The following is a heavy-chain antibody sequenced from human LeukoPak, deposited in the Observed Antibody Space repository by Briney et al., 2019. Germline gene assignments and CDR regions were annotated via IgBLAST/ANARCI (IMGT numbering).Heavy chain of an antibody. J-gene: IGHJ4*02. CDR2: IHYSGST. D-gene: IGHD5-12*01. CDR1: GGSMSSYY. CDR3: ARRSDSGYDFDY. Sequence: PSETLSLTCTVSGGSMSSYYWSWIRQPPGKGLEWIGYIHYSGSTKYNPSLKSRVTISVDTSKNQFSLKLSPVTAADTAIYYCARRSDSGYDFDYWGQGTLVTVSS. V-gene: IGHV4-59*01.